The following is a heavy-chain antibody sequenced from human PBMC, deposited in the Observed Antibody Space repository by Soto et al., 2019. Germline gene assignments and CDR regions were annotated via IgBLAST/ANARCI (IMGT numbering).Heavy chain of an antibody. J-gene: IGHJ6*02. CDR2: ISGSGGST. V-gene: IGHV3-23*01. CDR3: AKTRGAVAAYYYYYGMDV. Sequence: GGSLRLSCAASGFTFSSYAMSWVRQAPGKGLEWVSAISGSGGSTYYADSVKGRFTISRDNSKNTLYLQMNSLRAEDTAVYYCAKTRGAVAAYYYYYGMDVWGQGTTVTVSS. D-gene: IGHD6-19*01. CDR1: GFTFSSYA.